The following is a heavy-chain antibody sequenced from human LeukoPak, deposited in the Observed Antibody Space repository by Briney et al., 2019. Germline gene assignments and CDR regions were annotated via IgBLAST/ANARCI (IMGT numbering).Heavy chain of an antibody. V-gene: IGHV3-30*02. CDR2: IRYDGNKK. D-gene: IGHD1-1*01. CDR1: GFAFSNYG. J-gene: IGHJ3*02. Sequence: PGGSLRLSCGASGFAFSNYGMLWVRQAPGKGLDWVAFIRYDGNKKLYADSVKGRFTISRDNTKNTLYLHINSLRAEDTAVYYCAKDPRAWNDGAFDIWGQGTMVTVSS. CDR3: AKDPRAWNDGAFDI.